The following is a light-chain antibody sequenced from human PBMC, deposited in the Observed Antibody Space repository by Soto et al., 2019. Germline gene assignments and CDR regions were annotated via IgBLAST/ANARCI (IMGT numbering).Light chain of an antibody. Sequence: QSARTQPASVSGSPGQSITHSCTGTSSDVGGYNYVSWYQQHPGKAPKLMIYDVSNRPSGVSNRFSGSKSGNTASLTISGLQAEDEADYYCSSYTSSSTLLVFGGATKLTVL. CDR2: DVS. V-gene: IGLV2-14*01. CDR1: SSDVGGYNY. J-gene: IGLJ2*01. CDR3: SSYTSSSTLLV.